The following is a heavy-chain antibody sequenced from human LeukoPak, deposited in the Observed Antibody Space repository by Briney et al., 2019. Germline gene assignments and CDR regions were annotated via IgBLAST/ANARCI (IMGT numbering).Heavy chain of an antibody. J-gene: IGHJ4*02. V-gene: IGHV1-18*01. D-gene: IGHD2-15*01. CDR3: ARSIVVVVAAGPKCDY. CDR1: GYTFTSYG. Sequence: ASVKVSCKASGYTFTSYGISWVRQAPGQGLEWMGWISAYNGNTNYAQKLQGRVTMTTDTSTSTAYMELRSLRSDDTAVYYCARSIVVVVAAGPKCDYWGQGTLVTVSS. CDR2: ISAYNGNT.